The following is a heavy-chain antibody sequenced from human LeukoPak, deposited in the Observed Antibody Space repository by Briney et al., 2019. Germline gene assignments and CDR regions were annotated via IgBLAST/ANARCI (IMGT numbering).Heavy chain of an antibody. J-gene: IGHJ4*02. Sequence: GGSLRLSCAASGFTFSSYAMHWVRQAPGKGLEWVAVISYDGSNKYYADSVKGRFTISRDNSKNTLYLQMNSLRAEDTAVYYCVRGAGIAARRIRQFDYWGQGTLVTVSS. CDR3: VRGAGIAARRIRQFDY. V-gene: IGHV3-30-3*01. D-gene: IGHD6-6*01. CDR1: GFTFSSYA. CDR2: ISYDGSNK.